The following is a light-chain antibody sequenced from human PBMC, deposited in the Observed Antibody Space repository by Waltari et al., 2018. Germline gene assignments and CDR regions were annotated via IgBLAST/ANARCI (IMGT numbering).Light chain of an antibody. CDR3: MQALQTPLT. CDR1: QSLLHSNGYNY. CDR2: LGS. Sequence: DIVMTHSPLSLPVTPGEPASISCRSSQSLLHSNGYNYLDCYLQKPGQSPQVLIYLGSDRASGGTDRFTGSGSGTDFTLKISRVEAEDVGVYYCMQALQTPLTFGGGTKVEIK. V-gene: IGKV2-28*01. J-gene: IGKJ4*01.